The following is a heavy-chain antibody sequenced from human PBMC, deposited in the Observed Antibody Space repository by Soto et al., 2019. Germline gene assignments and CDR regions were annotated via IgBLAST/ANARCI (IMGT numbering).Heavy chain of an antibody. CDR1: GFSLTTSGVG. CDR2: IYWDDDK. Sequence: QITLNESGPTVVRPTETLTLTCRFSGFSLTTSGVGVGWIRQSPGKAPEWLALIYWDDDKRYSASLKSRLTITKDTSKNQVVLTVSDLDPTYTATYYCAHRVLRTVFGVVATNAIYFDFWGQGTPVAVSS. D-gene: IGHD3-3*01. J-gene: IGHJ4*02. CDR3: AHRVLRTVFGVVATNAIYFDF. V-gene: IGHV2-5*02.